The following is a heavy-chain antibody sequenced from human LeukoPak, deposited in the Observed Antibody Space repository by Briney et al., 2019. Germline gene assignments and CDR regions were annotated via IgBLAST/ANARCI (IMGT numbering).Heavy chain of an antibody. V-gene: IGHV3-74*01. D-gene: IGHD3-10*01. CDR3: AKWVGGRRTLRGYFDY. CDR2: INTDGSST. CDR1: GFTFSSYW. Sequence: PGGSLRLSCAASGFTFSSYWMHWVRQAPGKGLVWVSRINTDGSSTSYADSVKGRFTISRDNAKNTLYLQMNSLRAEDTAVYYCAKWVGGRRTLRGYFDYWGQGTLVTVSS. J-gene: IGHJ4*02.